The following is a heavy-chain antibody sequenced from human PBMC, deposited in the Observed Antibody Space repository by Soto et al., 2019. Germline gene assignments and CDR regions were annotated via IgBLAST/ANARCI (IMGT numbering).Heavy chain of an antibody. D-gene: IGHD3-16*01. CDR2: ISGSGFST. V-gene: IGHV3-23*01. CDR1: GFTFNTYA. Sequence: GGSLRLSCAASGFTFNTYAMSWVRQAPGQGLEWVSAISGSGFSTYYADSVKGRFSISSDSSKNTLFLQMNSLRADDTAVYFCEPFTFGRPFDTCGQGPMVTVSS. J-gene: IGHJ3*02. CDR3: EPFTFGRPFDT.